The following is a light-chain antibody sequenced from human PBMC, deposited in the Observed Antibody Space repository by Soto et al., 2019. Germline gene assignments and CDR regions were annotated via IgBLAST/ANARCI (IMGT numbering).Light chain of an antibody. Sequence: TQSPSTLSASVGDRVTITCRASQSISSWLAWYQQKPGKAPKLLIYDGSTLESGAPSRFSGSGSGTEFTLTISSLQPDDFATYYCQQHSTYMWAFGQGTKVEIK. J-gene: IGKJ1*01. CDR2: DGS. CDR1: QSISSW. CDR3: QQHSTYMWA. V-gene: IGKV1-5*01.